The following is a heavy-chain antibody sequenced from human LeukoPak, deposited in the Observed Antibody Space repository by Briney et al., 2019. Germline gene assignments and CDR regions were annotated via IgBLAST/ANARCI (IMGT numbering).Heavy chain of an antibody. CDR2: IYSGGST. V-gene: IGHV3-53*01. CDR1: GFIVSTCY. CDR3: ARGRITGYFDY. D-gene: IGHD3-16*01. J-gene: IGHJ4*02. Sequence: GGSLRLSCAASGFIVSTCYMTWVRQAPGKGLEWVSFIYSGGSTYYADSVKGRFTISRDSSKNTLYLQMHSLRVEDTAVYYCARGRITGYFDYWGQGTLVTVSS.